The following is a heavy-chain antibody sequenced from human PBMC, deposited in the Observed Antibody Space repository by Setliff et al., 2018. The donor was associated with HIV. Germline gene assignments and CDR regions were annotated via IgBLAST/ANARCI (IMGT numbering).Heavy chain of an antibody. CDR1: GGSINSSTYY. D-gene: IGHD5-12*01. CDR3: ARGSYGGYFIYYFDY. V-gene: IGHV4-39*07. Sequence: PSETLSLTCTVSGGSINSSTYYWGWIRQPPGKGLEWIGSFYYSGRTYYSPSLRSRVTISVDTSKNQFSLRLSAVTAADTAVYYCARGSYGGYFIYYFDYWGQGTLVTVSS. J-gene: IGHJ4*02. CDR2: FYYSGRT.